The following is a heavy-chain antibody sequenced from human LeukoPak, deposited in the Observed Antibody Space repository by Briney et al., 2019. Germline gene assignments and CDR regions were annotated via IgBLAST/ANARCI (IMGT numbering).Heavy chain of an antibody. CDR2: INHSGST. Sequence: SSETLSLTCAVYGGSFSGYYWSWIRQPPGKGLEWVGEINHSGSTNYNPSLKSRVTISVDTSKNQFSLKLSSVTAADTAVYYCARKTGTYGGLLDYWGQGTLVTVSS. J-gene: IGHJ4*02. CDR3: ARKTGTYGGLLDY. CDR1: GGSFSGYY. D-gene: IGHD1-1*01. V-gene: IGHV4-34*01.